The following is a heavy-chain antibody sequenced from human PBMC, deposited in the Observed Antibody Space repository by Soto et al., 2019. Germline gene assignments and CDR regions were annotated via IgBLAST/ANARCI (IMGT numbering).Heavy chain of an antibody. V-gene: IGHV1-2*02. Sequence: QVQLVQSGAEVKKPGASVKVSCKASGYTFTGYYMHWVRQAPGQGLEWMGWINPNSGGTNYAQKFQGRFTMTRETSMNAAYMKQIRLRSDDTAVYYCARVALRIPRKNYYYYNGMAVWGQGTTVTVSS. D-gene: IGHD2-2*01. CDR3: ARVALRIPRKNYYYYNGMAV. CDR1: GYTFTGYY. J-gene: IGHJ6*02. CDR2: INPNSGGT.